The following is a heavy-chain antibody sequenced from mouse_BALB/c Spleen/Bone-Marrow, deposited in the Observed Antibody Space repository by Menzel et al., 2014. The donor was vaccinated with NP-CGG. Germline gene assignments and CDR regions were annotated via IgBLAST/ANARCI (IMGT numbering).Heavy chain of an antibody. Sequence: VQLQQSGPELVRPGVSVKISCKGFGYTFTDYAMHWVKQSHAKSLEWIGVISTYSGNTNYNQKFKGKATMTVDESSSTAYMELARLTSEDSAIYYCASPIYYGNYEGFAYWGQGTLVTVSA. CDR3: ASPIYYGNYEGFAY. CDR1: GYTFTDYA. J-gene: IGHJ3*01. CDR2: ISTYSGNT. V-gene: IGHV1-67*01. D-gene: IGHD2-1*01.